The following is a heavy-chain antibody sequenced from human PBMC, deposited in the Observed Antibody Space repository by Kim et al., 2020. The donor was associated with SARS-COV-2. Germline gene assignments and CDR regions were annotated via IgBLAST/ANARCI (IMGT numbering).Heavy chain of an antibody. J-gene: IGHJ5*01. CDR2: IGGTGYST. V-gene: IGHV3-23*01. D-gene: IGHD2-15*01. CDR1: GFTFSSYA. Sequence: GSLRLSCAASGFTFSSYAMSWVRQVPGKGLEWVSTIGGTGYSTYYADSVKGRFTISRDKSKNTLYLQMNRLRAEDMAVYYCAKDRSRVVVVATLDSWGRGTLVTVSS. CDR3: AKDRSRVVVVATLDS.